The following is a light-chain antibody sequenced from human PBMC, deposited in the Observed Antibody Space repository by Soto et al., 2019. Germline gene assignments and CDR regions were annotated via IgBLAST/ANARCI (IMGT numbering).Light chain of an antibody. V-gene: IGKV3-20*01. CDR1: QSITNNY. J-gene: IGKJ5*01. Sequence: EVVLTQSPGTRSLSPVERATLPCKTTQSITNNYLAWYQQKPGQAPRLLISVASRRATGIPDRFSGSGSGADFTLTISRLEPEDYAVYYCQQYNHWPPTTFGQGTRLENK. CDR2: VAS. CDR3: QQYNHWPPTT.